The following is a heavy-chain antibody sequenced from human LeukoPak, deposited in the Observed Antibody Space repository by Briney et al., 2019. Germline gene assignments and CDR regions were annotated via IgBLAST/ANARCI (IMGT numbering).Heavy chain of an antibody. CDR3: AREGYSPRDGYNFNFDY. CDR1: GFTFSSYS. V-gene: IGHV3-21*01. J-gene: IGHJ4*02. D-gene: IGHD5-24*01. CDR2: ISSSSSYR. Sequence: GGSLRLSCTASGFTFSSYSMNWVRQAPGKGLEWVSSISSSSSYRYYADSVKGRFTISRDNAKNSLYLQMNSLRAEDTAVYYCAREGYSPRDGYNFNFDYWGQGTLVTVSS.